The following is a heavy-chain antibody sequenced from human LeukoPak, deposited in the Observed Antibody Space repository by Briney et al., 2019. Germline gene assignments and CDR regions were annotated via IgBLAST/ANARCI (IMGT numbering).Heavy chain of an antibody. D-gene: IGHD2-2*01. CDR2: IYSGGST. CDR3: ARASMPEDAFDI. V-gene: IGHV3-53*01. Sequence: GGSLRLSCAASGFTVSSNYMSWVRQAPGKGLEWVSVIYSGGSTYYADSVKGRFTISRDNSKNTLYLQMNSLRAEDTAVYYCARASMPEDAFDIWGQGTMVTVSS. CDR1: GFTVSSNY. J-gene: IGHJ3*02.